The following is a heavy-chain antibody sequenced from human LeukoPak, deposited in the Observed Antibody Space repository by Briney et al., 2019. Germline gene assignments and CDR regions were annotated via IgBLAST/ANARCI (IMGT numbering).Heavy chain of an antibody. V-gene: IGHV3-74*01. Sequence: GGSLRLSCAASGFTFSSYWMHWVRQAPGKGLVWVSRINSDGSSTSYADSVKGRFTISRDNAKNTLYLQKNSLRAEDTAVYYCARVMGATLFRRYYYYGMDVWGQGTTVTVSS. CDR3: ARVMGATLFRRYYYYGMDV. D-gene: IGHD1-26*01. J-gene: IGHJ6*02. CDR2: INSDGSST. CDR1: GFTFSSYW.